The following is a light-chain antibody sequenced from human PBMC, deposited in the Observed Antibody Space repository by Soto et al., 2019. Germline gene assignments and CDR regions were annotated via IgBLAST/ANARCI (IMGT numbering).Light chain of an antibody. CDR1: QSISSW. CDR3: QQYDSYPWT. V-gene: IGKV1-5*01. CDR2: DAS. J-gene: IGKJ1*01. Sequence: RVTITCRASQSISSWLAWYQQKPGKAPKLLIYDASSLQSGVPSRFRGSGSGTEFTLTISSLQPDDFATYYCQQYDSYPWTFGQGTKVDIK.